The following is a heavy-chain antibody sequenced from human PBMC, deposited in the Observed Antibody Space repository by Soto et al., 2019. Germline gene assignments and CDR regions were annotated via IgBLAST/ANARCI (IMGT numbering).Heavy chain of an antibody. J-gene: IGHJ4*02. Sequence: SETLSLTCSVSGGSISSAYWSWIRQPPGKGLEWIAYIDYSGSTHPNPSLKGRVTMSLDTSKNQFSLKLTSVTASDTAVYFCAKHSGYYDFDSWGQGTRVTVSS. V-gene: IGHV4-59*03. CDR2: IDYSGST. D-gene: IGHD5-12*01. CDR1: GGSISSAY. CDR3: AKHSGYYDFDS.